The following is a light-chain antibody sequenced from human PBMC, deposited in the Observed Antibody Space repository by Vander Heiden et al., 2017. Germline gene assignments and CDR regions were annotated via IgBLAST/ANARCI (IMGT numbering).Light chain of an antibody. CDR1: QSISSY. Sequence: DIQMTQSPSSLSASVGDRVTITCRASQSISSYLNWYQQKPGKAPKLLIYAESSLQSGVRARFSGSGSGTEFTLTISSLQPEDFATYYCQQSYRTRLTVGGGTKVEIK. J-gene: IGKJ4*01. V-gene: IGKV1-39*01. CDR2: AES. CDR3: QQSYRTRLT.